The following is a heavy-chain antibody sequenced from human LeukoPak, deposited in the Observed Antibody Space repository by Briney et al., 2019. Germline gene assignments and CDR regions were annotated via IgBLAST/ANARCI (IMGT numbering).Heavy chain of an antibody. CDR3: ARGILWFGEL. CDR2: ISRSSDIT. D-gene: IGHD3-10*01. Sequence: GGSLRLSCAASGFTFSTYAMSWVRQAPGKGLEWASAISRSSDITYFADSVKGRFTISRDNSKNTLYLQMNSLRAEDTAVYYCARGILWFGELWGQGTTVTVSS. J-gene: IGHJ6*02. CDR1: GFTFSTYA. V-gene: IGHV3-23*01.